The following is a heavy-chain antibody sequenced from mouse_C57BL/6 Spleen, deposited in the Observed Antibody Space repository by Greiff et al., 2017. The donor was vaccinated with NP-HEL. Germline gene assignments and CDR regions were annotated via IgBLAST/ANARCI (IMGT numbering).Heavy chain of an antibody. J-gene: IGHJ2*01. CDR3: ANSALSSYSNYFDY. CDR1: GYTFTSYW. V-gene: IGHV1-64*01. CDR2: FHPNSGST. Sequence: QVQLQQSGAELVKPGASVKLSCKASGYTFTSYWMHWVKQRPGQGLEWIGMFHPNSGSTNYNEKFKSKATLTVDKSSSTAYMQLSSLTSVDSAVYYYANSALSSYSNYFDYWGQGTTLTVSS. D-gene: IGHD2-5*01.